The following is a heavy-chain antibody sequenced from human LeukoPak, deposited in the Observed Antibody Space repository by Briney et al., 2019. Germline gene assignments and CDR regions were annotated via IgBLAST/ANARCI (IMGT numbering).Heavy chain of an antibody. CDR2: IRSRYYGETT. Sequence: GGSLRLSCAASGFTFDDYGMTWVRQAPGKGLEWVGFIRSRYYGETTDYAASVKDRFTISRDDSKRIAYLQMNSLTTEDTGMYYCARGYDWNYLDYWGQGTLVTVSS. J-gene: IGHJ4*02. V-gene: IGHV3-49*04. D-gene: IGHD1-20*01. CDR1: GFTFDDYG. CDR3: ARGYDWNYLDY.